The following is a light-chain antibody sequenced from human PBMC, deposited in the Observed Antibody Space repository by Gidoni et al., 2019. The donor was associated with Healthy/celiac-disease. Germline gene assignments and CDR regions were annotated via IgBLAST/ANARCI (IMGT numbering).Light chain of an antibody. Sequence: EIVLTQSPATLSVSPGERATLPCRASQSVCSNLAWYQQKPGQAPRLLIYGASTRATGIPARFSGSGSGTEFTLTIRSLQSEDFAVYYCQQYNNWLTFGGGTKVEIK. CDR2: GAS. CDR3: QQYNNWLT. V-gene: IGKV3-15*01. CDR1: QSVCSN. J-gene: IGKJ4*01.